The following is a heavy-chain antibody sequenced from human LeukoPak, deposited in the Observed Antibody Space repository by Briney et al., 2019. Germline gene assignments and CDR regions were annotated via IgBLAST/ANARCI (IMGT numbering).Heavy chain of an antibody. D-gene: IGHD2-15*01. CDR3: ARTKYCSGGSCYSVGYYYYGMDV. V-gene: IGHV4-34*01. CDR1: GGSFSGYY. J-gene: IGHJ6*02. Sequence: ASETLSLTCAVYGGSFSGYYWSWIRQPPGKGLEWIGEINHSGSTNYNPSLKSRVTISVDTSKNQFSLKLSSVTAADTAVYYCARTKYCSGGSCYSVGYYYYGMDVWGQGTTVTVSS. CDR2: INHSGST.